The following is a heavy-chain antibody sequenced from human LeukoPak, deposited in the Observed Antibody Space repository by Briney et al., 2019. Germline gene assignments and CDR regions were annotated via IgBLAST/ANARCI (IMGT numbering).Heavy chain of an antibody. CDR2: IYYSGST. Sequence: SETLSLTCTVSGGSISSSSYYWGWIRQPPGKGLEWIGSIYYSGSTYYNPSLKSRVTISVDTSKNQFSLKLSSVTAADTAVYYCATYYKHGHYFDYWGQGTLVTVSS. CDR3: ATYYKHGHYFDY. V-gene: IGHV4-39*07. D-gene: IGHD1-26*01. CDR1: GGSISSSSYY. J-gene: IGHJ4*02.